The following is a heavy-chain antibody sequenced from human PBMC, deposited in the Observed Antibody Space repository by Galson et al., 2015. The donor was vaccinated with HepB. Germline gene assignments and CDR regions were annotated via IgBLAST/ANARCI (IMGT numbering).Heavy chain of an antibody. CDR2: INTNTGNR. Sequence: SVKVSCKASGYTFTSYAMNWVRQAPGQGLEWMGWINTNTGNRTYAQGFTGRFVFSLDTSVCTAYLQISSLKAEDTAVYYCASTIVATIRGVEWFDPWGQGTLVTVSS. CDR1: GYTFTSYA. D-gene: IGHD5-12*01. V-gene: IGHV7-4-1*02. CDR3: ASTIVATIRGVEWFDP. J-gene: IGHJ5*02.